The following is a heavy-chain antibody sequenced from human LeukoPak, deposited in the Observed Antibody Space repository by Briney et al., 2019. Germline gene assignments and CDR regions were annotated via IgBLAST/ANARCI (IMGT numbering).Heavy chain of an antibody. CDR3: ARGDTVVVPAAPMDV. Sequence: PSETLSLTCTVSGGSISSYYWSWIRQPPGKGLEWIGYIYYSGSTNYNPSLKSRVTISVDTSKNQFSLKLSSVTAADTAVYYCARGDTVVVPAAPMDVWGQGTTVPVSS. D-gene: IGHD2-2*01. J-gene: IGHJ6*02. V-gene: IGHV4-59*01. CDR2: IYYSGST. CDR1: GGSISSYY.